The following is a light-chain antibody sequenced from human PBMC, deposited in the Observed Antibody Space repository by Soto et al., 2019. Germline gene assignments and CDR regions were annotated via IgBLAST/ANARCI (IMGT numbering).Light chain of an antibody. CDR2: DAS. J-gene: IGKJ1*01. CDR1: QTITSW. V-gene: IGKV1-5*01. Sequence: DIQMTQSPSTLSASVGDRVTISCRASQTITSWLAWYQQKPGKAPKLLIYDASSLESGVPSRFSGSGSGTEFTLTNSSLQPDDFATYYCQQHNSYPWTFGQGTKVDIK. CDR3: QQHNSYPWT.